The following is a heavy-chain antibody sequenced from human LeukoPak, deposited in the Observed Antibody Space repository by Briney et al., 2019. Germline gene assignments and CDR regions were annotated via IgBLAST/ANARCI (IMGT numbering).Heavy chain of an antibody. Sequence: GGSLRLSCAASGFTFSSYGMHWVRQAPGKGLEWVAVISYDGSNKYYADSVKGRFTISRDNSKNTLYLQMNSLRAEDTAVYYCAKEFGPAAHIDYWGQGTLVTVSS. CDR2: ISYDGSNK. CDR3: AKEFGPAAHIDY. J-gene: IGHJ4*02. CDR1: GFTFSSYG. D-gene: IGHD3-10*01. V-gene: IGHV3-30*18.